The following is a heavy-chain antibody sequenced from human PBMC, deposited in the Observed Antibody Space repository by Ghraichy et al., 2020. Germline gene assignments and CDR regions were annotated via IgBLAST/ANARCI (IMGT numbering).Heavy chain of an antibody. D-gene: IGHD5-18*01. J-gene: IGHJ6*02. CDR1: GFTFSSYS. Sequence: GGSLRLSCAASGFTFSSYSMNWVRQAPGKGLEWVSSISSSSSYIYYADSVKGRFTISRDNAKNSLYLQMNSLRAEDTTVYYCARFQREDTAMVIARSYYGMDVWGQGTTVTVSS. CDR3: ARFQREDTAMVIARSYYGMDV. V-gene: IGHV3-21*01. CDR2: ISSSSSYI.